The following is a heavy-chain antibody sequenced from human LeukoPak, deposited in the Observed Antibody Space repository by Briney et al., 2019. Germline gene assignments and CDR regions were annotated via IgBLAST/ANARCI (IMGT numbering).Heavy chain of an antibody. CDR1: GGSFSGYY. CDR3: ARLSPPYYDFWSGYSYFDY. J-gene: IGHJ4*02. CDR2: INHSGST. D-gene: IGHD3-3*01. Sequence: PSETLSLTCAVYGGSFSGYYWSWIRQPPGKGLEWIGEINHSGSTNYNPSLKSRVTISVDTSKNQFSLKLSSVTAADTAVYYCARLSPPYYDFWSGYSYFDYWGQGTLVTVSS. V-gene: IGHV4-34*01.